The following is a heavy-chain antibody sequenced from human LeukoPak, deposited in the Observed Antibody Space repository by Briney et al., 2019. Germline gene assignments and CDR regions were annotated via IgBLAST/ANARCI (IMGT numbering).Heavy chain of an antibody. Sequence: KASETLSLTCTVSGGSISSYYWSWIRQPPGKGLEWIGYIYYSGSTNYNSSLKSRVTISVDTSKNQFSLKLSSVTAADTAAYYCARGLAFDYWGQGTLVTVSS. J-gene: IGHJ4*02. CDR2: IYYSGST. V-gene: IGHV4-59*01. CDR1: GGSISSYY. CDR3: ARGLAFDY.